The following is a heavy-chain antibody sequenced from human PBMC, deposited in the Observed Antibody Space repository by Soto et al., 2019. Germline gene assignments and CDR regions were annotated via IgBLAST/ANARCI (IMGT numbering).Heavy chain of an antibody. D-gene: IGHD3-22*01. J-gene: IGHJ4*02. V-gene: IGHV1-24*01. Sequence: ASVKVSCRVSGYTLTELSMHWVRQAPGKGLEWMGGFDPEDGETIYAQKFQGRVTMTEDTSTDTAYMELSSLRSEDTAVYYCAIPRSGYDSIDYWGQGPLVTVPS. CDR1: GYTLTELS. CDR3: AIPRSGYDSIDY. CDR2: FDPEDGET.